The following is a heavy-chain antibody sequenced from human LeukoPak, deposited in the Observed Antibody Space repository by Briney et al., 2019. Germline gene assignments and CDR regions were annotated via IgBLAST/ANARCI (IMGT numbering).Heavy chain of an antibody. D-gene: IGHD3-22*01. J-gene: IGHJ4*02. CDR1: RFTFSSYA. CDR3: ATARDYYDTSAYSRDHFDY. CDR2: ISYDGSNK. V-gene: IGHV3-30-3*01. Sequence: QPGGSLRLSCAASRFTFSSYAMPWVRQAPGKGLEWVAVISYDGSNKYYADSVKGRFTISRDNSKNTLYLQMNSLRAEDTAVYYCATARDYYDTSAYSRDHFDYWGQGTLVTVSS.